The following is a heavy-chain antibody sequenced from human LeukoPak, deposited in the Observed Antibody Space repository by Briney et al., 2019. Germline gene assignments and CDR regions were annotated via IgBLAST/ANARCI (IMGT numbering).Heavy chain of an antibody. Sequence: GGSLRLSCATSGFTFDDFAMHWVRQAPGKGLEWVSHISWNSDTITYADSVKGRFTISRDNAKNSLYLQISSLRDEDTAFYYCAKDIDSAGYGAFEIWGQGTVVTVSS. D-gene: IGHD3-22*01. CDR3: AKDIDSAGYGAFEI. J-gene: IGHJ3*02. V-gene: IGHV3-9*01. CDR2: ISWNSDTI. CDR1: GFTFDDFA.